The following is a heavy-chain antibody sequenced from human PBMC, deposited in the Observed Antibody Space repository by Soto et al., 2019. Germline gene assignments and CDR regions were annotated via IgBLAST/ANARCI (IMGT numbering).Heavy chain of an antibody. CDR1: GYSFTSYW. CDR2: IDPSDSYT. CDR3: ALHTKLEHPAAFVI. D-gene: IGHD1-1*01. Sequence: GESLKISCKGSGYSFTSYWIRWVRQMHGKGLEWLGRIDPSDSYTNYSPSFQGHVTISADKSIGTAYQQWSSLKASDTAMYYCALHTKLEHPAAFVIWGKGTMVTV. J-gene: IGHJ3*02. V-gene: IGHV5-10-1*01.